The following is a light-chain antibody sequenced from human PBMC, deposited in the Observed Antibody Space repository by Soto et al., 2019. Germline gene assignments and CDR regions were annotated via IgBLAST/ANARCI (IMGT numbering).Light chain of an antibody. J-gene: IGLJ2*01. CDR3: CLSSSGASRV. Sequence: QAVVTQEPSLTVSPGGTVTITCSASTGAVPSGHSPYWFQQKPGQAPRTMIYDTSNKHAWTPDRFSCCRLGGKDALTLSGSQAEDEAEYYCCLSSSGASRVFGGGTKLTVL. CDR2: DTS. CDR1: TGAVPSGHS. V-gene: IGLV7-46*01.